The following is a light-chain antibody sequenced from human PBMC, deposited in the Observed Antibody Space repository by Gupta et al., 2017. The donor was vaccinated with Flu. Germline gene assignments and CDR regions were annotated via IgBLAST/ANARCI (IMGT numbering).Light chain of an antibody. CDR2: EGS. CDR1: SSNVGSYNL. J-gene: IGLJ1*01. CDR3: CSYAGSTTSYV. V-gene: IGLV2-23*01. Sequence: QSSLTQPAYVSGSPGQSITISCTGTSSNVGSYNLVSWYQQHPGKVPKLVIYEGSQRPSGVSSRFSGPKSGSTASLTSSGLQAEDEADYCCCSYAGSTTSYVFGTGTKVTVL.